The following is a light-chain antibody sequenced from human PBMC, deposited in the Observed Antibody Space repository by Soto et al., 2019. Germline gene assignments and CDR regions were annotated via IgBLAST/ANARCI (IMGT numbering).Light chain of an antibody. V-gene: IGLV2-18*02. Sequence: QSALTQPPSVSGSPGQSVTISCTGTSTDFVSYNRVSWYQQPPGTAPKLIIYEASNRPSGVPDRLSGSKSGNTASLTISGLQAADEADYYCSSYAGSSARVVFGGGTKVTVL. CDR2: EAS. CDR1: STDFVSYNR. CDR3: SSYAGSSARVV. J-gene: IGLJ2*01.